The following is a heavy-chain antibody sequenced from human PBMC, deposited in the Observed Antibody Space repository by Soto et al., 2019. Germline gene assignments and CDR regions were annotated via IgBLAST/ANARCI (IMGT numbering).Heavy chain of an antibody. CDR2: IKQDGSEK. CDR1: GFTFSSYW. D-gene: IGHD6-13*01. J-gene: IGHJ5*02. CDR3: ARDLSSSWYNVA. Sequence: EVQLVESGGGLVQPGGSLRLSCAASGFTFSSYWMSWVRQAPGKGLEWVANIKQDGSEKYYVDSVKGQFTISRDKAKNSLYRQMNSLRAEDTAVYYCARDLSSSWYNVAWGQGTLVTVSS. V-gene: IGHV3-7*04.